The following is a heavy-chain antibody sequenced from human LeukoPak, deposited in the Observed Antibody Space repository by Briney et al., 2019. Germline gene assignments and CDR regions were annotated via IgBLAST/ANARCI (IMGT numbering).Heavy chain of an antibody. CDR2: INQDGREK. Sequence: GGSLRLPCTASQFTFRSYWMNCVRQAPGKAREWVANINQDGREKNYVDSVKGRFTISRDNAKDSLYLQLNSLRAGDTDVYYCARYASPLEGMDVWGQGTTVTVSS. CDR3: ARYASPLEGMDV. CDR1: QFTFRSYW. J-gene: IGHJ6*02. V-gene: IGHV3-7*04.